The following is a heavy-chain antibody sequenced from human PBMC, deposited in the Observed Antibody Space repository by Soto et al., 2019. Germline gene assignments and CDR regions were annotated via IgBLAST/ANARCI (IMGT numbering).Heavy chain of an antibody. J-gene: IGHJ5*02. D-gene: IGHD3-10*01. CDR3: ARFAYYYGSGSNWFDP. Sequence: QVQLQESGPGLVKPTQNLSLTCTVSGGSISSGGYYWSWIRQHPGKGLEWIGYIYYSGSTYYNPSLKCRVTISVDTSKNQFSLKLSSVTAADTAVYYCARFAYYYGSGSNWFDPWGQGTLVTVSS. CDR1: GGSISSGGYY. V-gene: IGHV4-31*03. CDR2: IYYSGST.